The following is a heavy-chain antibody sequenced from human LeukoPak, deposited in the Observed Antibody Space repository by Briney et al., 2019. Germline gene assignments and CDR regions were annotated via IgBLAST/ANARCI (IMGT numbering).Heavy chain of an antibody. CDR2: ISGSGGST. CDR1: GFTLSSYA. Sequence: GGSLRLSCAASGFTLSSYAMSWGRQAPGKGLEWVSAISGSGGSTYYTDAVKGRITISRDNSKNTLYLQMNSLRAEDTAVYYCAKGFNDFWSGYLTFDYWGQGTLVTVSS. D-gene: IGHD3-3*01. J-gene: IGHJ4*02. V-gene: IGHV3-23*01. CDR3: AKGFNDFWSGYLTFDY.